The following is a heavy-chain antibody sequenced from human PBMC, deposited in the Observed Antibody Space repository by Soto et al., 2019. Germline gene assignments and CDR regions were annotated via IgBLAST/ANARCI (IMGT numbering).Heavy chain of an antibody. D-gene: IGHD4-17*01. CDR1: GGSFSGYY. Sequence: QVQLQQWGAGLLKPSETLSLTCAVYGGSFSGYYCSWIRQPPGKGLEWIGEINHSGSTNYNPSLKSRVTISVDTSKNQFSLKLSSVTAADTAVYYCAREYGDYGVIDYWGQGTLVTVSS. CDR2: INHSGST. CDR3: AREYGDYGVIDY. J-gene: IGHJ4*02. V-gene: IGHV4-34*01.